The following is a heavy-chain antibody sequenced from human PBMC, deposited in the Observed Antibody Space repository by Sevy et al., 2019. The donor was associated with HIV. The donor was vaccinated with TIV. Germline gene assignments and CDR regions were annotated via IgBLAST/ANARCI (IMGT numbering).Heavy chain of an antibody. Sequence: ASMKVSCKASGYTFNTFTIHWLRQAPGQSLVWMGWLNPGNGNTKSAQHFRGRVTITRDTSARTAYLELTGLTSEDTAVYFCARDPYARRGFDYWGQGTLITVSS. CDR2: LNPGNGNT. V-gene: IGHV1-3*01. CDR3: ARDPYARRGFDY. D-gene: IGHD3-16*01. CDR1: GYTFNTFT. J-gene: IGHJ4*02.